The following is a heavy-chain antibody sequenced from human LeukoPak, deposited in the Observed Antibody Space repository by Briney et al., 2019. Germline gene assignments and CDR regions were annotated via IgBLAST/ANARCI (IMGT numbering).Heavy chain of an antibody. CDR1: GFTFSDYY. J-gene: IGHJ4*02. V-gene: IGHV3-11*01. CDR3: AKDIYYYDSSGLFDY. D-gene: IGHD3-22*01. Sequence: GGSLRLSCAASGFTFSDYYMSWIRQAPGKGLEWVSYISTSGSTIYYADSVKGRFTISRDNAKNSLYLQMNSLRAEDTALYYCAKDIYYYDSSGLFDYWGQGTLVTVSS. CDR2: ISTSGSTI.